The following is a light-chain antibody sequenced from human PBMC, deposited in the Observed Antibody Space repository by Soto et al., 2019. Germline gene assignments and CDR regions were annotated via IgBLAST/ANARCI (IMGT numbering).Light chain of an antibody. V-gene: IGKV3-15*01. CDR3: QQYNNWPPYT. CDR2: GAS. CDR1: QSVSSD. J-gene: IGKJ2*01. Sequence: EIVMTQSPATLSVSPGDRVTLSCRASQSVSSDLAWYQQRPGQAPRLLIYGASTRATGIPARFSGTGSGTEFTLTISSLQSEDFAIYSCQQYNNWPPYTFGQGTQLEIK.